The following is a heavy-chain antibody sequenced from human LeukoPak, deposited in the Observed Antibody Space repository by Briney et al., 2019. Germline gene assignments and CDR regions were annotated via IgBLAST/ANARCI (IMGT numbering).Heavy chain of an antibody. CDR1: GYTFTGYY. D-gene: IGHD6-19*01. CDR2: INPNSGGT. J-gene: IGHJ4*02. V-gene: IGHV1-2*02. CDR3: ARDRKERGIAVAGTGDY. Sequence: ASVKVSCKASGYTFTGYYTHWVRQAPGQGLEWMGWINPNSGGTNYAQKFQGRVTMTRDTSISTAYMELSRLRSDDTAVYYCARDRKERGIAVAGTGDYWGQGTLVTVSS.